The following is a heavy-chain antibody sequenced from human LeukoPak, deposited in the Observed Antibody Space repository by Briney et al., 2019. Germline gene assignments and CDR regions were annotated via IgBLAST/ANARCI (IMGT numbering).Heavy chain of an antibody. V-gene: IGHV4-59*01. Sequence: SGTLSLTCTVSGGSIRSYYWSWIRQPPGKRLEWIGYIYYSGATTRNPSLESRVTISLDASKNQFSLRLSSVTAADTAVYYCARIQSSASPFDYWGQGTLVTVSS. CDR2: IYYSGAT. J-gene: IGHJ4*02. CDR3: ARIQSSASPFDY. D-gene: IGHD2-2*01. CDR1: GGSIRSYY.